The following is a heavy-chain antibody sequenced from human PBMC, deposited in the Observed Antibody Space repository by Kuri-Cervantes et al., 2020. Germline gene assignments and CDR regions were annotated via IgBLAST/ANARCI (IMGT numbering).Heavy chain of an antibody. D-gene: IGHD2/OR15-2a*01. V-gene: IGHV2-70*04. Sequence: SRPTLVKPKQNPTRTFTFSGFSLTTPGVGVGWIRQPPGKALEWLARIDWDDDKFYSTSLKTRLTISKDTSKNQVVLTMTNMDLVDTATYYCARTHFTGFDPWGQGTLVTVSS. CDR3: ARTHFTGFDP. CDR2: IDWDDDK. CDR1: GFSLTTPGVG. J-gene: IGHJ5*02.